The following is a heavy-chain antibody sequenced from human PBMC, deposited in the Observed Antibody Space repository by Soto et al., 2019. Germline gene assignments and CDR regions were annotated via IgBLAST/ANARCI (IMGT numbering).Heavy chain of an antibody. D-gene: IGHD4-17*01. J-gene: IGHJ6*03. CDR2: ISAYNGNT. V-gene: IGHV1-18*01. CDR3: ARAYGDYMGYYYYYYYMDV. CDR1: GYTFTSYG. Sequence: QVQLVQSGAEVKKPGASVKVSCKASGYTFTSYGISWVRQAPGQGLEWMGWISAYNGNTNYAQKLQGRVAMTTDTATSTAYMELRSLRSDDTAVYYCARAYGDYMGYYYYYYYMDVWGKGTTVTVSS.